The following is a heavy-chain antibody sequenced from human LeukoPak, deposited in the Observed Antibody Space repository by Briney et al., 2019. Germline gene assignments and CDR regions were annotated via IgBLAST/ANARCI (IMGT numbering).Heavy chain of an antibody. Sequence: GGSLRLSCAASGFTFSSYEMNWVRQAPGKGLEWVSYISSSGSTIYYADSVKGRFTISRDNAKNSLYLQMNSLRAEDTALYYCAKDRFSVLTSTVDFWGQGTLVTVSS. V-gene: IGHV3-48*03. CDR2: ISSSGSTI. CDR1: GFTFSSYE. D-gene: IGHD3-9*01. J-gene: IGHJ4*02. CDR3: AKDRFSVLTSTVDF.